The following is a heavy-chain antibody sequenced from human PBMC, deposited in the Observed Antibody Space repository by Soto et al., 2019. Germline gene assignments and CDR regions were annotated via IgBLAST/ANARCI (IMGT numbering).Heavy chain of an antibody. J-gene: IGHJ6*02. CDR3: AAQGYCSSTSCPQQSKNYYYYYGMDV. CDR2: IVVGNGNT. CDR1: GFTFTRSS. Sequence: AEQVSRQDSGFTFTRSSVQGVRQARGQRLEWIGWIVVGNGNTNYAQKSQERVTITRDMSTSTAHMELSSLRSEDTAVYYCAAQGYCSSTSCPQQSKNYYYYYGMDVWGQGTTVTVSS. V-gene: IGHV1-58*01. D-gene: IGHD2-2*01.